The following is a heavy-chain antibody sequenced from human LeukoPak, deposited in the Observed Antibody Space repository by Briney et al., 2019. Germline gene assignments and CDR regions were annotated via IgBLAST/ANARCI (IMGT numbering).Heavy chain of an antibody. Sequence: GESLKISCNGSGYSSTSYWIGWVRQMPRKGVEWMGIIYPGESDTRYSPSFQGQVTISADKSISTDYLQWSSLKASDTAMYYCARQHRMMYSSSWTDAFDIWGQGTIVTVSS. CDR2: IYPGESDT. V-gene: IGHV5-51*01. CDR3: ARQHRMMYSSSWTDAFDI. CDR1: GYSSTSYW. J-gene: IGHJ3*02. D-gene: IGHD6-13*01.